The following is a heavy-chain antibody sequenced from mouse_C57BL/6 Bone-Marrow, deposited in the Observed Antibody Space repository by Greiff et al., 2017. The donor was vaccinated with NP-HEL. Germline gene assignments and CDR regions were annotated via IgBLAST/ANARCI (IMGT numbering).Heavy chain of an antibody. CDR3: ARHGSSYAMDY. CDR2: ISNLAYSI. D-gene: IGHD1-1*01. V-gene: IGHV5-15*04. Sequence: EVKLVESGGGLVQPGGSLKLSCAASGFTFSDYGMAWVRQAPRKGPEWVAFISNLAYSIYYADTVTGRFTISRENAKNTLYLEMSSLRSEDTAMYYCARHGSSYAMDYWGQGTSVTVSS. J-gene: IGHJ4*01. CDR1: GFTFSDYG.